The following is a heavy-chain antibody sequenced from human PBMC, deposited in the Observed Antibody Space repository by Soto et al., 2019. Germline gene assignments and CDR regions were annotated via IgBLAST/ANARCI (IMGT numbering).Heavy chain of an antibody. CDR3: ARGGYCSSTSCYNYYYYGMDV. Sequence: SETLSLTCTVSGGSISSYYWSWIRQPPGKGLEWIGYIYYSGSTNYNPSLKRRVTISVDTSKNQFSLKLSSVTAADTAVYYCARGGYCSSTSCYNYYYYGMDVWGQGTTVTVSS. J-gene: IGHJ6*02. V-gene: IGHV4-59*12. CDR2: IYYSGST. CDR1: GGSISSYY. D-gene: IGHD2-2*02.